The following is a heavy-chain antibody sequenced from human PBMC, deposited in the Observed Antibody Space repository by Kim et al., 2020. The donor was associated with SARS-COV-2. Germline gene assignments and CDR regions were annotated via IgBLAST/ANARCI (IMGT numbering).Heavy chain of an antibody. Sequence: GGSLRLSCAASGFTFRDFYMSWIRQAPGKGPEWLSYISPSGTFASYADPVKGRFTISRDSADNSVFLQMNNLRGDDTAVYYCATDTPAWWGRGTLVTVSS. V-gene: IGHV3-11*05. CDR2: ISPSGTFA. CDR3: ATDTPAW. CDR1: GFTFRDFY. J-gene: IGHJ4*02.